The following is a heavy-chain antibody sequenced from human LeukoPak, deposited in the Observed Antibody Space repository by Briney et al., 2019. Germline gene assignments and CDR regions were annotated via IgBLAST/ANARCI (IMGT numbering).Heavy chain of an antibody. V-gene: IGHV3-30*18. CDR1: GFTFSSYG. D-gene: IGHD3-16*01. CDR2: ISYDGSKK. CDR3: AKVGGEPGELSFYYYYGMDV. Sequence: GRSLRLSCAASGFTFSSYGMPWVRQAPGKGLEWVAVISYDGSKKYYADSVKGRFTISRDNSKNTLYLQMDSLRAEDTAVFYCAKVGGEPGELSFYYYYGMDVWGQGTTVTVSS. J-gene: IGHJ6*02.